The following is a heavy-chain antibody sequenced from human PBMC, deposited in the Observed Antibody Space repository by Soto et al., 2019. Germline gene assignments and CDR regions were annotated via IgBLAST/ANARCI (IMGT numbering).Heavy chain of an antibody. Sequence: QPGGSLRLSCAASGFTFGDYWMHWVRQPPGKGPEWVSRMTGDGRTTQYADSVKGRFTASRDNAKSTLYLQMNSLRAEDTAVYYCATAGVDYWGPGTLVTVSS. D-gene: IGHD3-10*01. CDR3: ATAGVDY. CDR2: MTGDGRTT. V-gene: IGHV3-74*03. J-gene: IGHJ4*02. CDR1: GFTFGDYW.